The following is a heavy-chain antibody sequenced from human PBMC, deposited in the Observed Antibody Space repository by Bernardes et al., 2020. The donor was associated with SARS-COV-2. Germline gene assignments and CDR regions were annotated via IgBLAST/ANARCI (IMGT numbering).Heavy chain of an antibody. V-gene: IGHV3-23*01. CDR3: AKRLYCSSTSCYTPPDY. CDR2: ISGSGGST. CDR1: GFTFSSYA. J-gene: IGHJ4*02. Sequence: SVSLSCAASGFTFSSYAMSWVRQAPGKGMEWVSAISGSGGSTYYADSVKGRFTISRDNSKNTLYLQMNSLRAEDTAVYYCAKRLYCSSTSCYTPPDYWGQGTLVTVSS. D-gene: IGHD2-2*02.